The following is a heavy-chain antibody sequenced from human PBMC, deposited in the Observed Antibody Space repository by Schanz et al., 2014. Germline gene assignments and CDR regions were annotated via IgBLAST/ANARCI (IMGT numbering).Heavy chain of an antibody. CDR2: IKQHGNEK. J-gene: IGHJ4*02. CDR1: GFTFSSYW. Sequence: VQLVESGGGVVQPGRSLRLSCAAYGFTFSSYWMSWVRQAPGKGLEWVANIKQHGNEKYYVDSVKGRFTISRDNAKISLYLQMNSLRVEDTAVYYCASPSGYSDYGTYFDFWGQGTLVTVSS. D-gene: IGHD5-12*01. CDR3: ASPSGYSDYGTYFDF. V-gene: IGHV3-7*02.